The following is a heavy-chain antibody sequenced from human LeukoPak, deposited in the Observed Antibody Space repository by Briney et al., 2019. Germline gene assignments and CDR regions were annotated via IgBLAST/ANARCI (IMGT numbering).Heavy chain of an antibody. J-gene: IGHJ6*03. V-gene: IGHV1-69*05. CDR2: IIPIFGTA. CDR3: ARSEDIVVVPYYYYYMDV. Sequence: SSVKVSFKASVGTFSSYAISWVRQAPGQGLEWMGGIIPIFGTANYAQKCQGRVTITTDESTSTAYMELSSLRSEDTAVYYCARSEDIVVVPYYYYYMDVWGKGTTVTVSS. D-gene: IGHD2-2*01. CDR1: VGTFSSYA.